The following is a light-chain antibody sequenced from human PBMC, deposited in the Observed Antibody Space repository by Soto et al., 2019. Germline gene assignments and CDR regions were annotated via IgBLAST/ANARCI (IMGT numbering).Light chain of an antibody. V-gene: IGKV3-15*01. CDR2: GAS. J-gene: IGKJ1*01. CDR3: QQRTKWRT. CDR1: QSVRSN. Sequence: EIVMTQSPATLSVSPGDRATLSCRANQSVRSNLAWYQQRPGQAPRLLIYGASTRAAGVPARFSGSGSGTEFTLTIRSLKSEDFAVYYCQQRTKWRTFGQGTKVDIK.